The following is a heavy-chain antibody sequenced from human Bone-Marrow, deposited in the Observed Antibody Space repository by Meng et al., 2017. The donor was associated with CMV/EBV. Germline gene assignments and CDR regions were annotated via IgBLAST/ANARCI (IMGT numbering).Heavy chain of an antibody. V-gene: IGHV3-30*04. CDR3: SREHLSFANYGMDV. CDR1: GFTFSGYA. J-gene: IGHJ6*02. CDR2: ISNDGSEK. Sequence: GGSLRLSCEASGFTFSGYAMHWVRQASGKGLEWMTLISNDGSEKYYTNSVKGRFTISRDNSRNTLYLQMNSLRVEDSAIYYCSREHLSFANYGMDVWGPGTTVTVSS. D-gene: IGHD2/OR15-2a*01.